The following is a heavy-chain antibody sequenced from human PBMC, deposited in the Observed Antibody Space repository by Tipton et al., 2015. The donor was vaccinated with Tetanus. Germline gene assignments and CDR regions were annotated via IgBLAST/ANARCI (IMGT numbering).Heavy chain of an antibody. CDR2: TYYRSKWYN. D-gene: IGHD3-22*01. CDR3: VRDSGFGLDAFDV. V-gene: IGHV6-1*01. J-gene: IGHJ3*01. CDR1: GDSVSSNTDA. Sequence: GLVKPSQTLSLTCAISGDSVSSNTDAWNWIRQSPSRGLEWLGRTYYRSKWYNDYALSVKSRITINPDTSKNQFSLQLKSVTPEDTVMYYCVRDSGFGLDAFDVWGRGTMVTVSS.